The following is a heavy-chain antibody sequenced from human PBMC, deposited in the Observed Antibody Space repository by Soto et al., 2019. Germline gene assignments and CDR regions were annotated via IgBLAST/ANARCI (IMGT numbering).Heavy chain of an antibody. J-gene: IGHJ4*02. D-gene: IGHD4-17*01. V-gene: IGHV3-23*01. Sequence: GSLRLSCAASGFTFSSYAMSWVRQAPGKGLEWVSAISGSGGSTYYADSVKGRFTISRDNSKNTLYLQMNSLRAEDTAVYYCAKDLGGDGGKNYWGQGTLVTVSS. CDR1: GFTFSSYA. CDR3: AKDLGGDGGKNY. CDR2: ISGSGGST.